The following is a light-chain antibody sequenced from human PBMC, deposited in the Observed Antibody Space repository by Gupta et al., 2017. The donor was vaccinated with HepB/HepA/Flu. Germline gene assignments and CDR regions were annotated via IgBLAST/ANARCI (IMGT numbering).Light chain of an antibody. J-gene: IGKJ1*01. Sequence: DNQMTQSPSSLSASVEDRVTITCRASQNIHNYVNWYQQKPGKAPNLLIYAASNLQSGVPSRFSGSGSGTDFTLTISRLQPEDVATYYCQQRYSTSKSFGQGTKVEIK. CDR3: QQRYSTSKS. V-gene: IGKV1-39*01. CDR2: AAS. CDR1: QNIHNY.